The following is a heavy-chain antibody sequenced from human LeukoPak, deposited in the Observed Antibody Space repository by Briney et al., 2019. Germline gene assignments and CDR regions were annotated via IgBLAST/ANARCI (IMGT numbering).Heavy chain of an antibody. D-gene: IGHD5/OR15-5a*01. CDR2: INPSGDST. J-gene: IGHJ6*03. Sequence: ASVKVSCKASGYSLTRYNMHWVRQAPGQGLEWMGIINPSGDSTSYAQKFQGRVTMTGDMSTSTVYMELSSLRSEDTAVYYCARGVHNSNAYYYYMDVWGKGTTVTVSS. V-gene: IGHV1-46*01. CDR3: ARGVHNSNAYYYYMDV. CDR1: GYSLTRYN.